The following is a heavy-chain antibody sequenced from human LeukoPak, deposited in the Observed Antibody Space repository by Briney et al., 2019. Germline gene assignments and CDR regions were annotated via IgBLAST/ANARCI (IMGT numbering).Heavy chain of an antibody. CDR2: IYSGGTT. D-gene: IGHD3-3*01. V-gene: IGHV3-66*02. CDR1: GFTVSSNY. J-gene: IGHJ4*02. CDR3: ARGFWSGYHYYFDY. Sequence: GGSLRLSCAASGFTVSSNYMSWVRQTPGKGLGWVSVIYSGGTTYYADSVKGRFTISRDNSKNTLYLQMNSLRAEDTAVYYCARGFWSGYHYYFDYWGQGTLVTVSS.